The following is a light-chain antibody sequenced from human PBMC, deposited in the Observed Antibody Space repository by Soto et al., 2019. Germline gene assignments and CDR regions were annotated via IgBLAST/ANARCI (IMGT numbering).Light chain of an antibody. CDR2: ASS. Sequence: DIQITQSPSSLSASVGDRVNITCRASDTISVYLAWYQHKPGKVPERLIYASSILQSGVPSRFSGSRYGTEFTLTISSLQPEDVATYYCQKYNTAPFTFGPGTKVDIK. V-gene: IGKV1-27*01. J-gene: IGKJ3*01. CDR1: DTISVY. CDR3: QKYNTAPFT.